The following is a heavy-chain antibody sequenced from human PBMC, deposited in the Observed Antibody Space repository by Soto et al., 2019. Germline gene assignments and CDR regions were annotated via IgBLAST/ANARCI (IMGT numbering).Heavy chain of an antibody. V-gene: IGHV4-59*08. J-gene: IGHJ6*03. CDR1: GGSIRSHN. CDR2: MYYSAMT. CDR3: ARHLFDSWKGYPYYYYMDV. D-gene: IGHD3-3*01. Sequence: QVQLQESGPGLVKPSEILSLTCSVPGGSIRSHNWSWIRQPPGKGLEWIGCMYYSAMTEYNPSLKSRVTISAAPSNTQVSLKLSSVTAADTAVYYCARHLFDSWKGYPYYYYMDVWGKGTAVTVSS.